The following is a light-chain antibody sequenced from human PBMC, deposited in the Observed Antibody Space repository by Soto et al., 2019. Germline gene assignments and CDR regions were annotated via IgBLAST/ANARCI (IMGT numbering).Light chain of an antibody. Sequence: EIVLTHSPATLSLSPGERATLSCRASQRVSSYLSWYQQKPGQAPRLLIYDASNRATGVPARFSGSGSGTDFTLTISVLEPEDVAVYYCQQRNNWPNTFGQGTKLEIK. CDR1: QRVSSY. CDR3: QQRNNWPNT. J-gene: IGKJ2*01. V-gene: IGKV3-11*01. CDR2: DAS.